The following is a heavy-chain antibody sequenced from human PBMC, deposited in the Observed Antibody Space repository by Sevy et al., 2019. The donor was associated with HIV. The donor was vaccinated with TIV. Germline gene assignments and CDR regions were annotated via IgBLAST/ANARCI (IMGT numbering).Heavy chain of an antibody. V-gene: IGHV3-21*01. CDR3: ARGSTTMVRGVTY. Sequence: GGSLRPSCAASGFTFSSYSMNWVRQAPGKGLEWVSSISSSSSYIYYADSVKGRFTISRDNAKNSLYLQMNSLRAEDTAVYYCARGSTTMVRGVTYWGQGTLVTVSS. D-gene: IGHD3-10*01. CDR1: GFTFSSYS. J-gene: IGHJ4*02. CDR2: ISSSSSYI.